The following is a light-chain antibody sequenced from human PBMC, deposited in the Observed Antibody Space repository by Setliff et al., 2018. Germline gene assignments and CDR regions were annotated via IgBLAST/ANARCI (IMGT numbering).Light chain of an antibody. J-gene: IGLJ1*01. CDR1: SRDVGSSTF. Sequence: QSALTQPPSASGSPGQSLIISCTGTSRDVGSSTFVSWYQQHPGKAPKLLIYEISKRPSGVPDRFSGSKSGNTASLTVSGLQAEDEADYYCSSYAGTNNPYVFGSGTKVNVL. V-gene: IGLV2-8*01. CDR3: SSYAGTNNPYV. CDR2: EIS.